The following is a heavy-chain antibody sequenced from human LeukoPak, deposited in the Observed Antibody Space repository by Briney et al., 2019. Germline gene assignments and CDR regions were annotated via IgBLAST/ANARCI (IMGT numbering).Heavy chain of an antibody. Sequence: PSETLSLTCAVSGDSISSSNWWSWVRQPPGKGLEWIGEIYHSGTTNYNPSLKSRVTISFDTSKNQFSLNLRSVTAADTAVYYCAKHLAPSSGYLTLDYWGQGTLVTVSS. J-gene: IGHJ4*02. V-gene: IGHV4-4*02. CDR2: IYHSGTT. CDR3: AKHLAPSSGYLTLDY. CDR1: GDSISSSNW. D-gene: IGHD3-22*01.